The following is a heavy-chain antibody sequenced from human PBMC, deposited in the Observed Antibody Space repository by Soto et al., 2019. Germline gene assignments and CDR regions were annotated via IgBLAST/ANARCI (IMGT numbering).Heavy chain of an antibody. J-gene: IGHJ3*02. CDR2: ISGSGGST. CDR3: AKDKNYAYAVGVFDM. D-gene: IGHD2-2*01. Sequence: EVQLLESGGGLVQPGGSLRLSCAASGFTFSTYAMSWVRQAPGKGLEWVSGISGSGGSTYYADSVKGRFTISRDNSKNTLYLQMNSLRAEDTAVYYCAKDKNYAYAVGVFDMWGQGTMVTVSS. CDR1: GFTFSTYA. V-gene: IGHV3-23*01.